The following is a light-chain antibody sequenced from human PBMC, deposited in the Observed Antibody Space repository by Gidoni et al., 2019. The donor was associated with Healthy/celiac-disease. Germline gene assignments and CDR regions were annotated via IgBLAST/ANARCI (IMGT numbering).Light chain of an antibody. Sequence: SQLTQSPSSLSASVGHRVTITCQARQGSSSALAWYQQKPGKAPKLLTSDSSSLESGVPSRFSGSGSGADFTLTISSLQPEDFATYYCQQFNDYPLTFGGXTKVEIK. CDR1: QGSSSA. CDR2: DSS. V-gene: IGKV1D-13*01. J-gene: IGKJ4*01. CDR3: QQFNDYPLT.